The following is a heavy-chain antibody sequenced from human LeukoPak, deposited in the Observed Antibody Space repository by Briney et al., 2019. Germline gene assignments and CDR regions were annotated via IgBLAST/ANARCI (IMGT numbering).Heavy chain of an antibody. CDR3: ARTGTGWFDP. D-gene: IGHD1/OR15-1a*01. J-gene: IGHJ5*02. CDR1: GGSISSYY. Sequence: SETLSLTCTVSGGSISSYYWSWIRQPPGKGLERIGYIYYSGSTNYIPSLKSRVTISVDTSKNQFSLKLSSVTAADTAVYYCARTGTGWFDPWGQGTLVTVSS. V-gene: IGHV4-59*08. CDR2: IYYSGST.